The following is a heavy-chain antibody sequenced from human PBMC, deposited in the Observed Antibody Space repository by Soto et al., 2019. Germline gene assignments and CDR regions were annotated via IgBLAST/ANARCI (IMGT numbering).Heavy chain of an antibody. J-gene: IGHJ1*01. CDR2: IYSGGST. Sequence: EVQLVESGGGLIQPGGSLRLSCAASGFTVSSNYMSWVRQAPGKGLEWVSVIYSGGSTYYADSVKGRFTISRDNSKNTLYLQMNSLIAEHTALYYCARFRVKIGYPEYFQHSGQGTLVTVSS. CDR3: ARFRVKIGYPEYFQH. V-gene: IGHV3-53*01. CDR1: GFTVSSNY. D-gene: IGHD5-18*01.